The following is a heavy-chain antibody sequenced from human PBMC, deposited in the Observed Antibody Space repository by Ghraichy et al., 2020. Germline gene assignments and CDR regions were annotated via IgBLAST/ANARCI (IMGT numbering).Heavy chain of an antibody. CDR1: GGSFSGYY. CDR2: INHSGST. CDR3: ARTGIVVVVAATQPYGMDV. V-gene: IGHV4-34*01. Sequence: SQTLSLTCAVYGGSFSGYYWSWIRQPPGKGLEWIGEINHSGSTNYNPSLKSRVTISVDTSKNQFSLKLSSVTAADTAVYYCARTGIVVVVAATQPYGMDVWGQGTTVTVSS. D-gene: IGHD2-15*01. J-gene: IGHJ6*02.